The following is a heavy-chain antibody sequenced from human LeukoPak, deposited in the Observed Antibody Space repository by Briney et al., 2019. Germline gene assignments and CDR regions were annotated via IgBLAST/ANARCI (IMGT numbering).Heavy chain of an antibody. CDR3: ARDSAFCSSTSYYADY. CDR2: IIPIFGTA. V-gene: IGHV1-69*13. Sequence: SLKVSCKASGGTFSSSAISWVRQAPGQGLEWMGGIIPIFGTANYAQKFQGRVTITADESTSTAYMGLSSLRSEDTAVYYCARDSAFCSSTSYYADYWGQGTLVTVSS. J-gene: IGHJ4*02. D-gene: IGHD2-2*01. CDR1: GGTFSSSA.